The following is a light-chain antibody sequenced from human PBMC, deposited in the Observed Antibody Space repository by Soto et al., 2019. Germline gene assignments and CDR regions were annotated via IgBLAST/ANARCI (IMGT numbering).Light chain of an antibody. CDR2: AAS. Sequence: DIRMTQSPTSLSASVGDRVTITCRASQGIRNFVAWYQQKPGKAPKLLIYAASTLQSGVPSRFSGSGSETDFTLTINSLQPEDVATYSCQKYSSVPVFGPGTKVEIK. CDR3: QKYSSVPV. V-gene: IGKV1-27*01. J-gene: IGKJ3*01. CDR1: QGIRNF.